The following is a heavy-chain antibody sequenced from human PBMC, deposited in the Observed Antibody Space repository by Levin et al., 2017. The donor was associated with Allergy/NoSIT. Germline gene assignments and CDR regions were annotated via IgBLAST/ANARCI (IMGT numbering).Heavy chain of an antibody. CDR3: ARDLLRYCSGGSCLFDI. CDR1: GFTFSSYG. V-gene: IGHV3-30*03. CDR2: ISYDGSNK. Sequence: GGSLRLSCAASGFTFSSYGMHWVRQAPGKGLEWVAVISYDGSNKYYADSVKGRFTISRDNSKNTLYLQMNSLRAEDTAVYYCARDLLRYCSGGSCLFDIWGQGTMVTVSS. D-gene: IGHD2-15*01. J-gene: IGHJ3*02.